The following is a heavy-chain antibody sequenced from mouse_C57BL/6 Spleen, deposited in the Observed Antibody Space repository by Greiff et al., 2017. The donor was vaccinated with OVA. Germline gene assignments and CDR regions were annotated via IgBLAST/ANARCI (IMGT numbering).Heavy chain of an antibody. CDR1: GYTFTDHT. CDR2: IYPRDGST. J-gene: IGHJ3*01. V-gene: IGHV1-78*01. CDR3: ARRDYYGSSYDWFAY. Sequence: VQRVESDAELVKPGASVKISCKVSGYTFTDHTIHWMKQRPEQGLEWIGYIYPRDGSTKYNEKFKGKATLTADKSSSTAYMQLNSLTSEDSAVYFCARRDYYGSSYDWFAYWGQGTLVTVSA. D-gene: IGHD1-1*01.